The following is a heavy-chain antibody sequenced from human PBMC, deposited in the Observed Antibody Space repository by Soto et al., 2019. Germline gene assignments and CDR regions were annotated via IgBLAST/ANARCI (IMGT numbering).Heavy chain of an antibody. CDR2: IIASTGDA. D-gene: IGHD2-8*01. V-gene: IGHV1-18*01. CDR1: GYTFTSYT. Sequence: QVQLVQSGPEAKKPGASVRVSCRASGYTFTSYTLSWVRQAPGQGLEWMGSIIASTGDAIYAQNLQGRVAMSTDTSTSTAYLVLRSLTSDDTAVYYCARDRGNDLVIMNPPGPWFDSWGQGTLVTVSS. J-gene: IGHJ5*01. CDR3: ARDRGNDLVIMNPPGPWFDS.